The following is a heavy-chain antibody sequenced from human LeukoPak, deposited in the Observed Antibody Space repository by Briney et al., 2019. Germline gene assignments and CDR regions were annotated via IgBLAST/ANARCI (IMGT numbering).Heavy chain of an antibody. J-gene: IGHJ6*03. CDR1: GFTFDDYA. V-gene: IGHV3-11*01. D-gene: IGHD3-10*01. Sequence: AGGSLRLSCAASGFTFDDYAMHWVRQAPGKGLEWVSYISSSGSTIYYADSVKGRFTISRDNAKNSLYLQMNSLRAEDTAVYYCASPETIRGYYMDVWGKGTTVTVSS. CDR3: ASPETIRGYYMDV. CDR2: ISSSGSTI.